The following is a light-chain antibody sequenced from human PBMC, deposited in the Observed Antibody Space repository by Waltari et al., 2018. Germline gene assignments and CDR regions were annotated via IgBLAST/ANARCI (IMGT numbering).Light chain of an antibody. J-gene: IGLJ2*01. CDR3: AAWDDSLSGHVV. CDR2: TND. CDR1: SSNVGRSY. Sequence: QSVLTQPPSASAPPGQRVTIPCSGSSSNVGRSYVYWYQNIPGPAPKLLISTNDQRPSGVPDRFSGSKSGTSASLAISGLRSEDEADYYCAAWDDSLSGHVVFGGGTKLTVL. V-gene: IGLV1-47*02.